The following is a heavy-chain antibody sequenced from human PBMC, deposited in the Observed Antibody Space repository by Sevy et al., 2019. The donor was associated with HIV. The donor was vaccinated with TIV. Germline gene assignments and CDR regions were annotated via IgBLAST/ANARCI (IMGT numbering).Heavy chain of an antibody. CDR2: IRYDGSNK. Sequence: GESLKISCAASGFTFSSYGMHWVRQAPGKGLEWVAFIRYDGSNKYYADSVKGRFTISRDNSKNTLYLQMNSLRAEDTVVYYCAKAPIVVVPAAMPDYYYGMDVWGQGTTVTVSS. V-gene: IGHV3-30*02. D-gene: IGHD2-2*01. CDR1: GFTFSSYG. J-gene: IGHJ6*02. CDR3: AKAPIVVVPAAMPDYYYGMDV.